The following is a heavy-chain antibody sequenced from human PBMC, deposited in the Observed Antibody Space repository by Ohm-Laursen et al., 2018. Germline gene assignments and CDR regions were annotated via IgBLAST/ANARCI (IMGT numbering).Heavy chain of an antibody. CDR3: ARDHWFFSRYYYGMDV. CDR1: GFTFSSYE. D-gene: IGHD3-9*01. CDR2: ISSSGSTI. V-gene: IGHV3-48*03. J-gene: IGHJ6*02. Sequence: SLRLSCAASGFTFSSYEMNWVRQAPGKGLEWDSYISSSGSTIYYADSVKGRFTISRDNAKNSLYLQMNSLRAEDTAVYYCARDHWFFSRYYYGMDVWGQGTTVTVSS.